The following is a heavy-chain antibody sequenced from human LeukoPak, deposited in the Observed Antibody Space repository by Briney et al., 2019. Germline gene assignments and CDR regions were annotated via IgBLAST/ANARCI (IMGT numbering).Heavy chain of an antibody. Sequence: PGRSLRLSCAASGFTFSSYAMDWVRQAPGRGLEWVAVISYDGSNIYYADSVKGRFTVSRDDSKNTLYLQMNSLRAEDTAVYYCARTERLLDLGAFDIWGQGTMVTVSS. CDR2: ISYDGSNI. CDR1: GFTFSSYA. CDR3: ARTERLLDLGAFDI. J-gene: IGHJ3*02. V-gene: IGHV3-30-3*01. D-gene: IGHD6-25*01.